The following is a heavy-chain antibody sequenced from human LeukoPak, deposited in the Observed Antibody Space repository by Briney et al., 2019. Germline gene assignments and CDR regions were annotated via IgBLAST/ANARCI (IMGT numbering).Heavy chain of an antibody. CDR1: GGTFSSYA. J-gene: IGHJ4*02. V-gene: IGHV1-69*04. CDR3: ARDNTELLWFGEPMGY. D-gene: IGHD3-10*01. Sequence: SVKVSCKASGGTFSSYAISWVRQAPGQGLEWMGRIIPILGIANYAQKFQGRVTITADKSTSTAYMELSSLRSEDTAVYYCARDNTELLWFGEPMGYWGQGTLVTVSS. CDR2: IIPILGIA.